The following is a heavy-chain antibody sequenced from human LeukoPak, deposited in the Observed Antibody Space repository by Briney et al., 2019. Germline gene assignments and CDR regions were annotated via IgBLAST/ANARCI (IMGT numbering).Heavy chain of an antibody. Sequence: PGGSLRLSCAASGVTFSSYVMSWVRQAPGKGLEWVSAISGSGGSTYYADSVKGGFTISRENSKNTLYLQMNSLRAEDTAVYYCAKDFSIAAAGTFDYWGQGTLVTVSA. V-gene: IGHV3-23*01. D-gene: IGHD6-13*01. CDR1: GVTFSSYV. CDR2: ISGSGGST. CDR3: AKDFSIAAAGTFDY. J-gene: IGHJ4*02.